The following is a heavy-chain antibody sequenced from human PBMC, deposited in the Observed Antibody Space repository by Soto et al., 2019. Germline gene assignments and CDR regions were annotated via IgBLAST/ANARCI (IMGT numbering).Heavy chain of an antibody. CDR1: GYTFTGYY. V-gene: IGHV1-2*02. D-gene: IGHD6-19*01. CDR3: ARESGSGWYGGSGNWFDP. CDR2: INPNSGGT. J-gene: IGHJ5*02. Sequence: QVQLVQSGAEVKKPGASVKVSCKASGYTFTGYYMHWVRQAPGQGLEWMGWINPNSGGTNYAQKFQGRVTMTRDTSSSTAYMELSRLRSDDTAVYYCARESGSGWYGGSGNWFDPWGQGTLVTVSS.